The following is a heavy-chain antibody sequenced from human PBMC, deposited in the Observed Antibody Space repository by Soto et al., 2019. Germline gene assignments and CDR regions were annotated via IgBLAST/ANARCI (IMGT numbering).Heavy chain of an antibody. V-gene: IGHV3-30*18. D-gene: IGHD5-18*01. CDR1: GFTFSSYG. CDR3: AKGKVDTAMVVDY. J-gene: IGHJ4*02. CDR2: ISYDGSNK. Sequence: QVQLVESGGGVVQPGRSLRLSCAASGFTFSSYGMHWVRQAPGKGLEWVAVISYDGSNKYYADSVKGRFTISRDNSKNPLYLQMNSLRAEDTAVYYCAKGKVDTAMVVDYWGQGTLVTVSS.